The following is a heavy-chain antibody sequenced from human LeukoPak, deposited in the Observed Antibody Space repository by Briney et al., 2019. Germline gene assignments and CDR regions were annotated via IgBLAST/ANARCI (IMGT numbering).Heavy chain of an antibody. CDR2: GSAYNVKT. Sequence: ASVKVSCTASGYTFTRDGISWVRDAPGQGLEWMGWGSAYNVKTKYAQKLQGRVTMTTDTSTSTAYMQMRSLRSDDTAVYYCARDRGPMVRGVTRCYYGMHVGGKKTTVSVFS. J-gene: IGHJ6*04. V-gene: IGHV1-18*04. D-gene: IGHD3-10*01. CDR1: GYTFTRDG. CDR3: ARDRGPMVRGVTRCYYGMHV.